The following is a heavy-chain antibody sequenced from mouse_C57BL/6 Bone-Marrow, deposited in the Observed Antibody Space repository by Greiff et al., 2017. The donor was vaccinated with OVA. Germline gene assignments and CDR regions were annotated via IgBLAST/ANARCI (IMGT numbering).Heavy chain of an antibody. J-gene: IGHJ4*01. D-gene: IGHD1-1*01. CDR1: GFTFSSYG. CDR2: ISSGGSYT. Sequence: DVMLVESGGDLVKPGGSLKLSCAASGFTFSSYGMSWVRQTPDKRLEWVATISSGGSYTYYPDSVKGRFTISSDNAKNTLYLQMSSLKSEDTAMYYCAREGPYYYGSSSLAMDYWGQGTSVTVSS. V-gene: IGHV5-6*02. CDR3: AREGPYYYGSSSLAMDY.